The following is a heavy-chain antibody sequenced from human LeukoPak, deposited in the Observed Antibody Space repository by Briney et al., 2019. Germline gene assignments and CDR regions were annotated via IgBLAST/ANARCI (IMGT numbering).Heavy chain of an antibody. CDR1: GFTFDDYA. CDR2: ISWNSGSI. CDR3: TKGFSFWSGTDDAFDI. V-gene: IGHV3-9*03. D-gene: IGHD3-3*01. J-gene: IGHJ3*02. Sequence: GGSLRLSCAASGFTFDDYAMHWVRQAPGKGLEWVSGISWNSGSIGYADSVKGRFTISRDNAKNSLYLQMNSLRTEDMALYYCTKGFSFWSGTDDAFDIWGQGTMVTVSS.